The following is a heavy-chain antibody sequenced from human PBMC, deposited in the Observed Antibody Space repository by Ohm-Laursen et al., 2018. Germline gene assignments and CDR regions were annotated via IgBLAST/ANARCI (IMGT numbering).Heavy chain of an antibody. CDR3: ARDREYSSGLDAFDI. Sequence: ATVKISCKASGYTFTSYGISWVRQAPGQGLEWMGWISAYNGNTNYAQKLQGRVTMTTDTSTSTAYMELRSLRSDDTAVYYCARDREYSSGLDAFDIWGQGTMVTVSS. CDR1: GYTFTSYG. J-gene: IGHJ3*02. CDR2: ISAYNGNT. D-gene: IGHD6-19*01. V-gene: IGHV1-18*01.